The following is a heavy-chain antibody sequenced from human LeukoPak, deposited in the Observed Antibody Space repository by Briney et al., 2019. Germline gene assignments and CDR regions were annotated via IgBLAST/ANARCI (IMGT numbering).Heavy chain of an antibody. CDR2: IYHSGST. D-gene: IGHD6-19*01. J-gene: IGHJ5*02. CDR3: ARDEAVAGTGKWFDP. V-gene: IGHV4-4*02. Sequence: SGTLSLTCAVSGGSISSSNWWSWVRQPPGKGLEWIGEIYHSGSTNYNPSLKSRVTISVDKSKNQFSLKLSSVTAADTAVYYCARDEAVAGTGKWFDPWGQGTLVTVSS. CDR1: GGSISSSNW.